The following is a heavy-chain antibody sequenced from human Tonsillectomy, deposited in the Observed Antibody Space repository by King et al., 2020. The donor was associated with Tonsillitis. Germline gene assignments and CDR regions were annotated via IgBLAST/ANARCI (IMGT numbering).Heavy chain of an antibody. CDR2: IKQDGSEK. J-gene: IGHJ3*02. Sequence: VQLVESGGGLVQPGGSLRLSCAASGFTFSSYWMSWVRQAPGKGLEWVANIKQDGSEKYYVDSVKGRFTISRDNAKNSLYLQRNSLRAEDTAVYYCASGIPSSDLGAFDIWGQGTMVTVSS. V-gene: IGHV3-7*01. D-gene: IGHD6-6*01. CDR1: GFTFSSYW. CDR3: ASGIPSSDLGAFDI.